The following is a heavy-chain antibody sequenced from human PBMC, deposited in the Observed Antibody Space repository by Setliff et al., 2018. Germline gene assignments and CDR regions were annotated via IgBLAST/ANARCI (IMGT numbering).Heavy chain of an antibody. CDR1: GFTFSSYW. D-gene: IGHD3-22*01. Sequence: PGGSLRLSCAASGFTFSSYWMSWVRQAPGKGLEWVSVIYSGGSTYYADSVKGRFTISRDNSRRSVLLQIDSLRVEDTAVYFCARMPTSGYYASPKYYMDVWGKGTTVTVSS. CDR3: ARMPTSGYYASPKYYMDV. CDR2: IYSGGST. J-gene: IGHJ6*03. V-gene: IGHV3-66*01.